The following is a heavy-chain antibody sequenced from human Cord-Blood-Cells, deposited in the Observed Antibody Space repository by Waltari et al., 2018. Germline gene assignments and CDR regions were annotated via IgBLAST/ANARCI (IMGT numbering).Heavy chain of an antibody. J-gene: IGHJ3*02. CDR1: GHTFPRNC. CDR3: ARVGLLTGDSLGAFDI. CDR2: INPNSGGT. V-gene: IGHV1-2*02. Sequence: QVQLVQSGPEVKTPGASVKVSCTAPGHTFPRNCTPRVPTALRQGLEWMGWINPNSGGTNYAQKFQGRVTMTRDTSISTAYMELSRLRSDDTAVYYCARVGLLTGDSLGAFDIWGQGTMVTVSS. D-gene: IGHD7-27*01.